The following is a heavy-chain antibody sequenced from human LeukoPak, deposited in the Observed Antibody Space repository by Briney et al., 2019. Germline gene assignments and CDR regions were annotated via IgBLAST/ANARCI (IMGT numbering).Heavy chain of an antibody. CDR1: GFTFSDYY. D-gene: IGHD2-15*01. Sequence: PGGSLRLSCVVSGFTFSDYYMNWIRQAPGKGLEWVSYISSDNSTTYYADSVKGRFTVSRGNAKDSLYLQMNSLRAEDTAVYYCARQGYCSRGSCYWSGWFDPWGQGTLVTVSS. CDR3: ARQGYCSRGSCYWSGWFDP. J-gene: IGHJ5*02. CDR2: ISSDNSTT. V-gene: IGHV3-11*01.